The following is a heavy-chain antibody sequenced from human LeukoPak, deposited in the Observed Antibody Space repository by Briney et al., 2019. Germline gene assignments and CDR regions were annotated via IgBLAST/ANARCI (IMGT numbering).Heavy chain of an antibody. J-gene: IGHJ4*02. V-gene: IGHV3-53*01. CDR3: AKDTKQLALDY. CDR1: GFTVSSNY. CDR2: IYSGGST. D-gene: IGHD6-6*01. Sequence: GGSLRLSCAASGFTVSSNYMSWVRQAPGKGLEWVSVIYSGGSTYYADSVKGRFTISRDNSKNTLYLQMNSLRAEDTAVYYCAKDTKQLALDYWGQGTLVTVSS.